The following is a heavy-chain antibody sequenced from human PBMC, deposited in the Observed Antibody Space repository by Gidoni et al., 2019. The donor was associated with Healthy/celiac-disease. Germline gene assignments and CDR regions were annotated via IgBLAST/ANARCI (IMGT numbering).Heavy chain of an antibody. CDR2: IIPIFGTA. J-gene: IGHJ5*02. V-gene: IGHV1-69*01. D-gene: IGHD6-13*01. Sequence: QVQLVQSGAEVKKPGSSVQVSCKASVGTFSSYAISWVRQAPGQGLEWMGGIIPIFGTANYAQKFQGRVTITADESTSTAYMELSSLRSEDTAVYYCARDPSSSWYGWFDPWGQGTLVTVSS. CDR3: ARDPSSSWYGWFDP. CDR1: VGTFSSYA.